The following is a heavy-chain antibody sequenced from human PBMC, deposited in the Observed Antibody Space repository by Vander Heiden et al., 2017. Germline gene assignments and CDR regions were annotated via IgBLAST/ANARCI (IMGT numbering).Heavy chain of an antibody. CDR2: ISGSGGST. CDR1: GFTFSRHA. D-gene: IGHD6-6*01. CDR3: AKDRTTLYSSSSGDFDY. V-gene: IGHV3-23*01. J-gene: IGHJ4*02. Sequence: EVQLLESGGGLVQPGGSLSLSCAASGFTFSRHAMSWVRQAPGKGLEWVSAISGSGGSTYYADSVKGRFTISRDNSKNTLYLQMNSLRAEDTAVYYCAKDRTTLYSSSSGDFDYWGQGTLVTVSS.